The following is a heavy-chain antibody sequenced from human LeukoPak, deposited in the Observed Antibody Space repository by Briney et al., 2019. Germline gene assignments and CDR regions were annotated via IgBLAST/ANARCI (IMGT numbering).Heavy chain of an antibody. CDR3: ARETRNDYGDSGDYYYGMDV. CDR1: GFTVSSNY. V-gene: IGHV3-53*01. CDR2: IYSGGST. D-gene: IGHD4-17*01. Sequence: GGSLRLSCAASGFTVSSNYMSWVRQAPGKGLEWVSVIYSGGSTYYADSVKGRFTISRDNSKNTLYLQMNSLRAEDTAVYYCARETRNDYGDSGDYYYGMDVWGQGTTVTVSS. J-gene: IGHJ6*02.